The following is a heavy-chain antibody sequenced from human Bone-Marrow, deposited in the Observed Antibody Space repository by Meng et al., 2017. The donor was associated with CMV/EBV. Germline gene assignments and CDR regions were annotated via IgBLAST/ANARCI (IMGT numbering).Heavy chain of an antibody. Sequence: GGSLRLSCVGSGFTFSDYTMTWVRQAPGKGLEWVSRIRGNGGSAAYADSVQGRFTISRDNSQNSLYLQMNSLRGEDTALYYCARGAASGVTAPDSWGQGTLVTVPQ. CDR1: GFTFSDYT. CDR3: ARGAASGVTAPDS. CDR2: IRGNGGSA. D-gene: IGHD2-21*02. J-gene: IGHJ4*02. V-gene: IGHV3-23*01.